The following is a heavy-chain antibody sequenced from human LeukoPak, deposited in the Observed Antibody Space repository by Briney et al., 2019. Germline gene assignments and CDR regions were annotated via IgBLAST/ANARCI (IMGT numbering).Heavy chain of an antibody. Sequence: GGSLRLSCAASGFTFSSYAMNWVRQAPGKGLEWVSGIVVGGGTTYYADSVKGRFTISRDNAKNSLYLQMNSLRAEDTAVYYCARDTFNYYYMDVWGKGTTVTVSS. CDR2: IVVGGGTT. J-gene: IGHJ6*03. CDR3: ARDTFNYYYMDV. V-gene: IGHV3-23*01. CDR1: GFTFSSYA.